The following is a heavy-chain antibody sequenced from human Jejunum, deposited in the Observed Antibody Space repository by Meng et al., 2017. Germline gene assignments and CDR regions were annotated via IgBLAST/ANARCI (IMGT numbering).Heavy chain of an antibody. D-gene: IGHD5/OR15-5a*01. Sequence: SETLSLTCTVSGGSINGYYWTWIRQPAGKGLEWLGRIYTSGSTNYNPSLYRRVTMSVDTSKNQLSLKLTSVTPADPAVYYCARGRLRTTDKYYYPVDVWGKGPRSPSPQ. V-gene: IGHV4-4*07. J-gene: IGHJ6*01. CDR2: IYTSGST. CDR1: GGSINGYY. CDR3: ARGRLRTTDKYYYPVDV.